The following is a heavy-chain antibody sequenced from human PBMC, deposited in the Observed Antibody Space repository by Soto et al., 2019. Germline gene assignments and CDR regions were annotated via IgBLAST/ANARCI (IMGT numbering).Heavy chain of an antibody. V-gene: IGHV3-53*01. CDR2: IYPGGST. CDR3: ARAYGGNPALFDP. CDR1: GFIVSGDY. Sequence: EVQLVESGGGLIQPGGSLRLSCAASGFIVSGDYMSWVRQAPGKGLEWVSVIYPGGSTYYADSVKGRFTFSRDNSKNTLYLQMNSLRVEDTAVYYCARAYGGNPALFDPWGREPWSPSPQ. D-gene: IGHD4-17*01. J-gene: IGHJ5*02.